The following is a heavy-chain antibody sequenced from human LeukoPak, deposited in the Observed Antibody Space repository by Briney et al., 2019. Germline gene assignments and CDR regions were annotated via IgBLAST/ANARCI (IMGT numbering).Heavy chain of an antibody. CDR3: ATPGLYYYGSGSYQVPLGY. D-gene: IGHD3-10*01. J-gene: IGHJ4*02. CDR2: ISAYNGNT. CDR1: GYTFTSYG. V-gene: IGHV1-18*01. Sequence: GASVKVSCKASGYTFTSYGISWVRQAPGQGLEWMGWISAYNGNTNYAQKLQGRVTMTTDTSTSTAYMELRSLRSDDTAVYYCATPGLYYYGSGSYQVPLGYWGQGTLVTVSS.